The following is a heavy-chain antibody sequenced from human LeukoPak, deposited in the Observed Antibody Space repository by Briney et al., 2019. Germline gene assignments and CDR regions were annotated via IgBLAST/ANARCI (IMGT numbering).Heavy chain of an antibody. CDR1: GFTFSSCG. CDR2: ISYDGSNK. Sequence: GGSLTLPCTASGFTFSSCGMHWVRQAPGKGLEWVAVISYDGSNKYYADSVKGRFNISRHNTKNTQYLKMNSLRAEDTAVYYCVNSRVNTVTAFDYWGQGTVVMVSA. CDR3: VNSRVNTVTAFDY. V-gene: IGHV3-30*18. J-gene: IGHJ4*02. D-gene: IGHD4-17*01.